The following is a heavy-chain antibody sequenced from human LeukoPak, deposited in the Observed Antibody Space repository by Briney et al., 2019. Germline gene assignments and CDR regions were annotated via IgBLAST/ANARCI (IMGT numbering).Heavy chain of an antibody. CDR3: AGGEGWTAED. J-gene: IGHJ4*02. Sequence: GGSLRLSCAASGFTVSRYWMTWVRQAPGKGLEWVATIKEDGTEQHLVESVQGRFTVSRDNTENSVYLQMNSLRDEDTGVYFCAGGEGWTAEDWGQGTQVTVSS. CDR2: IKEDGTEQ. CDR1: GFTVSRYW. D-gene: IGHD3/OR15-3a*01. V-gene: IGHV3-7*03.